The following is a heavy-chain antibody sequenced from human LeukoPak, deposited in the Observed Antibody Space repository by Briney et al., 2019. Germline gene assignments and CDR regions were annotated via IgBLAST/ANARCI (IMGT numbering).Heavy chain of an antibody. CDR1: AGSISSYY. CDR2: IYYSGST. CDR3: ARGLSWSGWFDC. J-gene: IGHJ4*02. Sequence: SETLSLTCIVSAGSISSYYWSWIRQPPGKGLEWIGYIYYSGSTNYNPSLKSRVTISVDTSKNQFSLKLSSVTAADTAVYYCARGLSWSGWFDCWGQGTLVTVSS. D-gene: IGHD6-19*01. V-gene: IGHV4-59*01.